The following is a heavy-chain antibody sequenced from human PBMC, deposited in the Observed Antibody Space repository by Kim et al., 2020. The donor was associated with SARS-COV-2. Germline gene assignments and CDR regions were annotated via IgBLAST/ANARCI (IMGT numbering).Heavy chain of an antibody. Sequence: SETLSLTCTVSGGSISSSSYYWGWIRQPPGKGLEWIGSIYYSVSTYYNPSLKSRVTISVDTSKNQFSLKLSSVTAADTAVYYCARRPIAAAGYYYFDYWGQGTLVTVSS. J-gene: IGHJ4*02. V-gene: IGHV4-39*01. CDR1: GGSISSSSYY. CDR2: IYYSVST. D-gene: IGHD6-13*01. CDR3: ARRPIAAAGYYYFDY.